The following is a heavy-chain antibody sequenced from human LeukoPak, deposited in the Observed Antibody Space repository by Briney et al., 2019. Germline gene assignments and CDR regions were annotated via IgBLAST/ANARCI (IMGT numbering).Heavy chain of an antibody. D-gene: IGHD3-9*01. V-gene: IGHV1-18*01. CDR1: GYTFTSYG. CDR2: ISAYNGNT. Sequence: GASVKVSCKAPGYTFTSYGISWVRQAPGQGLEWMGWISAYNGNTNYAQKLQGRVTMTRNTSISIAYMEVSSLRSEDTAVYYCARGTRGDILTGYSLGYWGQGTLVTVSS. J-gene: IGHJ4*02. CDR3: ARGTRGDILTGYSLGY.